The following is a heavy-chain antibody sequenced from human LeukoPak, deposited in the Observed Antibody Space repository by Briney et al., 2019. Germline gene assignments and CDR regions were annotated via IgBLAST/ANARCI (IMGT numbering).Heavy chain of an antibody. D-gene: IGHD5-18*01. Sequence: SQTLSLTCAISGDSVASNSVAWNWIRQSPSRGLEWLGRTYYRSKWYYHYAVSVKSRVTINPDTSKNQFSLQLNSVTPEDTAVYYCARGYSFGFDYSGQGTLVTVSS. CDR2: TYYRSKWYY. CDR1: GDSVASNSVA. CDR3: ARGYSFGFDY. V-gene: IGHV6-1*01. J-gene: IGHJ4*02.